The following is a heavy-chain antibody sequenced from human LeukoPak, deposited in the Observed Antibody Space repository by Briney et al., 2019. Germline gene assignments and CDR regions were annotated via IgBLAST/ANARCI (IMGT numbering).Heavy chain of an antibody. V-gene: IGHV3-66*01. D-gene: IGHD5-18*01. CDR1: GFTVSSNC. CDR2: IYSGGST. Sequence: GGSLRLSCAASGFTVSSNCMSWVRQAPGKGLEWVSVIYSGGSTYYADSLKGRFTISRDNSKNTLYLQMNSLRAEDTAVYYCARDLVGYSYGYSDYWGQGTLVTVSS. J-gene: IGHJ4*02. CDR3: ARDLVGYSYGYSDY.